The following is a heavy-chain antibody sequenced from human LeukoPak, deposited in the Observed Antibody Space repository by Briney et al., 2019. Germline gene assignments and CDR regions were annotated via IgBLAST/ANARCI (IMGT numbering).Heavy chain of an antibody. CDR2: INWNGGST. Sequence: GGSLRLSCAASGFIFSNYGFHWVRHVPGKGLEWVSGINWNGGSTVYADSVKGRFTISRDNAKNSLYLQMSSLRAEDTALYYCARGLEGSGSDYNGYFDYWGQGSLVTVSS. D-gene: IGHD3-10*01. J-gene: IGHJ4*02. V-gene: IGHV3-20*04. CDR1: GFIFSNYG. CDR3: ARGLEGSGSDYNGYFDY.